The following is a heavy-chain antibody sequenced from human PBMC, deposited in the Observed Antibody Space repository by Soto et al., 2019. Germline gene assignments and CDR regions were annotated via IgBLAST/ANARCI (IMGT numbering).Heavy chain of an antibody. CDR1: GYTFTSYG. CDR2: ISAYNGNT. Sequence: ASVKVSCKASGYTFTSYGISWVRQAPGQGLEWMGWISAYNGNTNYAQKLQSRVTMTTDTSTSTAYIELRSLRSDDTAVYYCARVGGSGSYYSYYYYYMDVWGKGTTVTVSS. CDR3: ARVGGSGSYYSYYYYYMDV. J-gene: IGHJ6*03. D-gene: IGHD3-10*01. V-gene: IGHV1-18*01.